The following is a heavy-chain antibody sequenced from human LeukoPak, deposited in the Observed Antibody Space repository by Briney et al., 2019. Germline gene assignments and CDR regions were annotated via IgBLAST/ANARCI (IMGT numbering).Heavy chain of an antibody. CDR2: IYYSGST. J-gene: IGHJ5*02. D-gene: IGHD2-2*01. Sequence: SETLSLTCTVSGGSISSYYWSWIRQPPGKGLEWIGYIYYSGSTNYNPSLKSRVPISVDTSKKQFSLKLSSVTAADTAVYYCARVRHIVVVGDWFDPWGQGTLVTVSS. V-gene: IGHV4-59*01. CDR3: ARVRHIVVVGDWFDP. CDR1: GGSISSYY.